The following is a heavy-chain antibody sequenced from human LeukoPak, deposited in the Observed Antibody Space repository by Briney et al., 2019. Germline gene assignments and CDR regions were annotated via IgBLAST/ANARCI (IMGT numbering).Heavy chain of an antibody. CDR3: ALGYCSSTSCMARLWGWNWDDAFDI. D-gene: IGHD2-2*01. J-gene: IGHJ3*02. CDR2: MNPNSGNT. Sequence: ASVKVSCKASGYTFTSYDINWVRQATGQGLEWMGWMNPNSGNTGYAQKFQGRVTMTRNTSISTAYMELSSLRSEDTAVYYCALGYCSSTSCMARLWGWNWDDAFDIWGQGTMVTVSS. V-gene: IGHV1-8*01. CDR1: GYTFTSYD.